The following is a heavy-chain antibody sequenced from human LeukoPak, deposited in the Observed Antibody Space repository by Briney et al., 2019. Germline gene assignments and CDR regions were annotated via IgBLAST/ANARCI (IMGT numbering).Heavy chain of an antibody. CDR2: INPNSGGT. Sequence: ASVKVSCKASGYTFTGYYMHWVRQAPGQGLEWMGWINPNSGGTNYAQKFQGRVTMTRDTSISTAYMELSRLRSDDTAVYYCARHYDFWSGHLDYWGQGTLVTVSS. V-gene: IGHV1-2*02. CDR3: ARHYDFWSGHLDY. J-gene: IGHJ4*02. D-gene: IGHD3-3*01. CDR1: GYTFTGYY.